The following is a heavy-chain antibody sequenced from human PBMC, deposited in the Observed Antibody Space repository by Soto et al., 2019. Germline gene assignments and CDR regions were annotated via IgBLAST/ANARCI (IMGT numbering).Heavy chain of an antibody. V-gene: IGHV3-23*01. CDR2: ISNSGGST. D-gene: IGHD3-22*01. CDR1: GFTFANYA. Sequence: EVRLSESGGGLIQPGGSVRLSCAASGFTFANYAMSWVRQAPGKGLEWVSGISNSGGSTYYADSVKGRFTISRDNSKNTLSLQMYSLRAEDTAVYYCAKRDFYDSNGYYYFYYFDNWGQGTLVTVSS. J-gene: IGHJ4*02. CDR3: AKRDFYDSNGYYYFYYFDN.